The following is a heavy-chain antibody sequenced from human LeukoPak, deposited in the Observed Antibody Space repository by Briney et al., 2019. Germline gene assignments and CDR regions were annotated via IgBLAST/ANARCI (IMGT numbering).Heavy chain of an antibody. CDR1: GGSISSADYY. CDR2: IYYSGST. CDR3: ARDIQGSGY. V-gene: IGHV4-61*08. Sequence: PSETLSLTCTVSGGSISSADYYWSWIRQPPGKGLEWIGYIYYSGSTNYNPSLKSRVTISVDTSKNQFSLKLSSVTAADTAVYYCARDIQGSGYWGQGTLVTVSS. J-gene: IGHJ4*02. D-gene: IGHD1-26*01.